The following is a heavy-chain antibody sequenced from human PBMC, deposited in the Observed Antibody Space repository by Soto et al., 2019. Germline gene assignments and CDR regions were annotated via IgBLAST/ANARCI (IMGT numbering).Heavy chain of an antibody. CDR2: IWYDGSNK. V-gene: IGHV3-33*01. CDR1: GFTFSSYG. J-gene: IGHJ4*02. CDR3: AREGGPLWLGSGYESPPIIVG. D-gene: IGHD5-12*01. Sequence: GGSLRLSCAASGFTFSSYGMHWVRQAPGKGLEWVAVIWYDGSNKYYADSVKGRFTISRDNSKNTLYLQMNSLGAEDTAGYYCAREGGPLWLGSGYESPPIIVGWGQGTLVTVSS.